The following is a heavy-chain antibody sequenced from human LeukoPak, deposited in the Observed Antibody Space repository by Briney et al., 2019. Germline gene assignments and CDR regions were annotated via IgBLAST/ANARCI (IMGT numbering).Heavy chain of an antibody. CDR1: GFTFSSYA. J-gene: IGHJ4*02. CDR2: IPYDGSNK. V-gene: IGHV3-30*01. CDR3: ARRGSRGNYFDY. Sequence: PGGSLRLSCAASGFTFSSYAMHWVRQASGKGLEWVAVIPYDGSNKYYADSVKGRFIISRDNSKNTLYLQMNSLRAEDTAVYYCARRGSRGNYFDYWGQGTLVTVSS. D-gene: IGHD2-15*01.